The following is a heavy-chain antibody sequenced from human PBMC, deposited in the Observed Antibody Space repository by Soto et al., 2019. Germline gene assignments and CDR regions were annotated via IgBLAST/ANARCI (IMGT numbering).Heavy chain of an antibody. CDR1: GFSFSSYS. D-gene: IGHD2-15*01. CDR3: ARDPGYCSGGSCYENMDV. CDR2: ISSWSNTI. V-gene: IGHV3-48*02. J-gene: IGHJ6*02. Sequence: GGSLRLSCSASGFSFSSYSMNWVRQAPGKGLEWVSYISSWSNTIYYADSVKGRFTISRDNAKNSLYLQMNSLRDEDTAVYYCARDPGYCSGGSCYENMDVWGQGTTVTVSS.